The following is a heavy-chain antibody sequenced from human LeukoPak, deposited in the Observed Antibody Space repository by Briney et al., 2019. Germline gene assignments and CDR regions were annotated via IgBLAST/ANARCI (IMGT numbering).Heavy chain of an antibody. V-gene: IGHV4-59*01. CDR2: IYHSGST. CDR3: ATGYSSTWYYFDY. J-gene: IGHJ4*02. Sequence: SETLSLTCTVSGDSISSYYWSWIRQPPGERLEWIGYIYHSGSTNYNPSLKSRVTISADTSKDQFSLKLASVTAADTAVYYCATGYSSTWYYFDYWDQGTLVTVSS. D-gene: IGHD6-13*01. CDR1: GDSISSYY.